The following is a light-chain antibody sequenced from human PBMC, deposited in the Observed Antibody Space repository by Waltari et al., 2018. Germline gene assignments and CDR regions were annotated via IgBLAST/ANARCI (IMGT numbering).Light chain of an antibody. CDR2: AAS. CDR3: QHLHGYPIT. CDR1: QGVTTY. J-gene: IGKJ4*01. V-gene: IGKV1-9*01. Sequence: IQLTQSPSSLSASVVDRVTITCRASQGVTTYLAWYQQKPGKAPNLLISAASTLQSGVPSRFSGSGSGTDFTLTISSLQPEDFATYYCQHLHGYPITFGGGTKVEIK.